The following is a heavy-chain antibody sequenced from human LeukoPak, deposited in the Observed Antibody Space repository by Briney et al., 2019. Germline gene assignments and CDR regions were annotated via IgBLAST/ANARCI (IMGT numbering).Heavy chain of an antibody. D-gene: IGHD3-10*01. CDR2: IYTSGST. J-gene: IGHJ6*02. CDR1: GGSISSYY. V-gene: IGHV4-4*07. Sequence: SETLSLTCTVSGGSISSYYWSWIRQPAGKGLEWIGRIYTSGSTNYNPSLKSRVTMSVDTSKNRFSLKLSSVTAADTAVYYCARVSFSQYGSGKGVPRTLYYGMDVWGQGTTVTVSS. CDR3: ARVSFSQYGSGKGVPRTLYYGMDV.